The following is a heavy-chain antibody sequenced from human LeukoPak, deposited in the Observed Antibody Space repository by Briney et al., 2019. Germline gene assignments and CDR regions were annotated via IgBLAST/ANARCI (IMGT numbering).Heavy chain of an antibody. V-gene: IGHV4-30-4*08. D-gene: IGHD3-3*01. CDR2: IYYSGST. CDR1: GGSISSGDYY. CDR3: ARTSTYYDFWRGYRDFDY. J-gene: IGHJ4*02. Sequence: SQTLSLTCTVSGGSISSGDYYWSWIRQPPGKGLEWIGYIYYSGSTYYNPSLKSRVTISVDTSKNQFSLKLSSVTAADTAVYYCARTSTYYDFWRGYRDFDYWGQGTLVTVSS.